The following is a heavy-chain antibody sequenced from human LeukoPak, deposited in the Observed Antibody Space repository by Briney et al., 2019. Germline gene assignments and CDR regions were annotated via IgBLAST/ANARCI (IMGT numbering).Heavy chain of an antibody. J-gene: IGHJ4*02. CDR2: ISGDGGST. Sequence: PGGSLRLSCAASGFTFDDYAMHWVRQAPGKGLEWVSLISGDGGSTYYADSVKGRFTISRDNSKNTLYLQMNSLRAEDAAVYFCAKNSGYSWQYFFDYWGQGTLVTVSS. D-gene: IGHD6-25*01. CDR1: GFTFDDYA. CDR3: AKNSGYSWQYFFDY. V-gene: IGHV3-43*02.